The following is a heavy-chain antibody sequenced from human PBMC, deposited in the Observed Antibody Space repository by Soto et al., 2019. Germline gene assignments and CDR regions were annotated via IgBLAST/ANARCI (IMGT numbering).Heavy chain of an antibody. CDR1: GFTFGNAW. D-gene: IGHD5-12*01. CDR2: IKSKAGGGTT. Sequence: GGFLRLSCAASGFTFGNAWMNWVRQAPGKGLEWVGRIKSKAGGGTTDYAAPVKGRFTISRDDSKNTLYLQMNSLKTEDTAVYYCATGWMATDPRDFDYWGQGALVTVSS. V-gene: IGHV3-15*07. CDR3: ATGWMATDPRDFDY. J-gene: IGHJ4*02.